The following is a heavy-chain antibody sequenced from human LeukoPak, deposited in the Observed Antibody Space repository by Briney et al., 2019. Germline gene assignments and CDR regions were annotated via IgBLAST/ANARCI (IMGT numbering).Heavy chain of an antibody. J-gene: IGHJ6*02. CDR3: ARAVIAARPGYYYGMDV. CDR1: GYTFTSYA. D-gene: IGHD6-6*01. CDR2: INAGNGNT. V-gene: IGHV1-3*01. Sequence: EASVKVSCKASGYTFTSYAMHWVRQAPGQRLEWMGWINAGNGNTKYSQKFQGRVTITRDTSASTAYMELSSLRSEDTAVYYCARAVIAARPGYYYGMDVWGQGTTVTVSS.